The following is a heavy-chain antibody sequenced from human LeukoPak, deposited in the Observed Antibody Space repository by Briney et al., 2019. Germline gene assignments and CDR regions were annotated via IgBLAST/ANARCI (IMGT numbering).Heavy chain of an antibody. CDR2: INHSGST. J-gene: IGHJ4*02. V-gene: IGHV4-34*01. CDR3: ARWVRLLRNFDY. D-gene: IGHD2-15*01. Sequence: GSLRLSCAASGFTFSSYEMNWVRQAPGKGLEWIGEINHSGSTNYNPSLKSRVTISVDTSKNQFSLKLSSVTAADTAVYYCARWVRLLRNFDYWGQGTLVTVSS. CDR1: GFTFSSYE.